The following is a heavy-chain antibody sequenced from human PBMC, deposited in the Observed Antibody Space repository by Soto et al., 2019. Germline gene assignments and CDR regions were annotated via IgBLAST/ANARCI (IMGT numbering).Heavy chain of an antibody. V-gene: IGHV4-39*01. CDR1: GGSISSSSYY. J-gene: IGHJ6*02. Sequence: QLQLQESGPGLVKPSETLSLTCTVSGGSISSSSYYWGWIRQPPGKGLEWIGSIYYSGSTYYNPSLKSRVTISVDTSKNQFSLKLSSVTAADTAVYYCARHYSSGWSVDYYYYGMDVWGQGTTVTVSS. CDR3: ARHYSSGWSVDYYYYGMDV. CDR2: IYYSGST. D-gene: IGHD6-19*01.